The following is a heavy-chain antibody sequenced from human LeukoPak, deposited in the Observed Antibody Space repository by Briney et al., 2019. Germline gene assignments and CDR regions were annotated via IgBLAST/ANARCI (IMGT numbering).Heavy chain of an antibody. J-gene: IGHJ4*02. CDR1: RFTFSSYT. CDR2: ISYDGSNK. D-gene: IGHD2-15*01. CDR3: ARERGGGFCSGGSCYRRYFDY. Sequence: GGSLRLSCAASRFTFSSYTMHWVRQAPGQGLEWVAVISYDGSNKYFADSVKGRFTISRDNSKNTLYLQMNSLRAEDTAVYYCARERGGGFCSGGSCYRRYFDYWGQGTLVTVSS. V-gene: IGHV3-30-3*01.